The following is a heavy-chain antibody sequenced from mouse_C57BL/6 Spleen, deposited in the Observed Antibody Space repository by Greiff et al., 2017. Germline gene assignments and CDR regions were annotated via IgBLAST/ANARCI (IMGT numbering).Heavy chain of an antibody. J-gene: IGHJ1*03. CDR3: ARGGGKGHWYFDD. CDR1: GFTFSSYG. D-gene: IGHD1-1*02. V-gene: IGHV5-6*01. Sequence: EVKLQESGGDLVKPGGSLKLSCAASGFTFSSYGMSWVRQTPDKRLEWVATISSGGSYTYYPDRVMGRFTISRDNAKNTLYLQMSSLKSEDTAMYDCARGGGKGHWYFDDWGTGTTVTGSS. CDR2: ISSGGSYT.